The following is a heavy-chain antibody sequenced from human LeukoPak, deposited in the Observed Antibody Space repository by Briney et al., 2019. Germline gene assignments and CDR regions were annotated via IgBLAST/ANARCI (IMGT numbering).Heavy chain of an antibody. CDR3: ARGSDFFDY. J-gene: IGHJ4*02. Sequence: SQTLSLTCAVSGGSISSAHFYWSWIRQHPGKGLEWIGFIYYSGGAYYNPSLKSRVSISIDTSKNQFSLTLNSVTAADTAVYYCARGSDFFDYWGQGTLVTVSS. CDR1: GGSISSAHFY. CDR2: IYYSGGA. V-gene: IGHV4-31*11.